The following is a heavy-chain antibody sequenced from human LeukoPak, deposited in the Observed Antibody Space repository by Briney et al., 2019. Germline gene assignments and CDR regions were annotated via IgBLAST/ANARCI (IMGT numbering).Heavy chain of an antibody. Sequence: SETLSLTCTVSGGSISSYYWSWIRQPPGKGLEWIGEINHSGSTNYNPSLKSRVTISVDTSKNQFSLKLSSVTAADTAVYYCARVWIQLWLTDYWGQGTLVTVSS. J-gene: IGHJ4*02. D-gene: IGHD5-18*01. CDR1: GGSISSYY. CDR2: INHSGST. CDR3: ARVWIQLWLTDY. V-gene: IGHV4-34*01.